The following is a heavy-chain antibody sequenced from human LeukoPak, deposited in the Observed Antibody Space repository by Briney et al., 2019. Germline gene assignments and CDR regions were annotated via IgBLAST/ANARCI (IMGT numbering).Heavy chain of an antibody. D-gene: IGHD5-18*01. CDR3: ARDGALVDTAMVTDY. CDR2: ISSSSSYI. CDR1: GFTFSSYS. J-gene: IGHJ4*02. V-gene: IGHV3-21*01. Sequence: PGGSLRLSCAASGFTFSSYSMNWVRQAPGKGLEWVSSISSSSSYIYYADSVKGRFTISRDNAKNSPYLQMNSLRAEDTAVYYCARDGALVDTAMVTDYWGQGTLVTVSS.